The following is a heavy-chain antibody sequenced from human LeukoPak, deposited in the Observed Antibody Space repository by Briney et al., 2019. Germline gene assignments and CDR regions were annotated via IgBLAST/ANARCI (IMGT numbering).Heavy chain of an antibody. Sequence: SETLSLTCSVSGGAISTAGYYWSWIRQHPGKGLEWIGYIYYSGNTYYNPSLKSRVTISVDTSKNQFSLKLSSATAADAAIYYCARDQSGSGSYTDDYYAMDVWGKGTTVTVSS. V-gene: IGHV4-31*03. J-gene: IGHJ6*04. D-gene: IGHD3-10*01. CDR1: GGAISTAGYY. CDR2: IYYSGNT. CDR3: ARDQSGSGSYTDDYYAMDV.